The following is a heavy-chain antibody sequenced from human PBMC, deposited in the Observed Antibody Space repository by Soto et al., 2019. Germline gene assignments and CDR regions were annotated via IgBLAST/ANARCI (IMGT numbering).Heavy chain of an antibody. V-gene: IGHV3-21*01. CDR3: ATGAYGARPPDYDYGMDV. D-gene: IGHD4-17*01. J-gene: IGHJ6*02. CDR1: GFTFSSYS. Sequence: EVQLVESGGGLVKPGGSLRLSCAASGFTFSSYSMNWVRQAPGKGLEWVSSISSSSSYIYYADSVKGRFTISRDNAKNSLYLQMNSLRAEDTAVYYCATGAYGARPPDYDYGMDVWGQGTTVTVSS. CDR2: ISSSSSYI.